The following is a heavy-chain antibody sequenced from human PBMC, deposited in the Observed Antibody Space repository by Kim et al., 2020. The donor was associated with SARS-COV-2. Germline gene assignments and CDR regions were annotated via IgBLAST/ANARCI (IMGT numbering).Heavy chain of an antibody. J-gene: IGHJ6*02. CDR3: ARVAGDYGPSWLRHGRYYYYGMDV. D-gene: IGHD4-17*01. CDR2: INHSGST. V-gene: IGHV4-34*01. Sequence: SETLSLTCAVYGGSFSGYYWSWIRQPPGKGLEWIGEINHSGSTNYNPSLKSRVTISVDTSKNQFSLKLSSVTAADTAVYYCARVAGDYGPSWLRHGRYYYYGMDVWGQGTTVTVSS. CDR1: GGSFSGYY.